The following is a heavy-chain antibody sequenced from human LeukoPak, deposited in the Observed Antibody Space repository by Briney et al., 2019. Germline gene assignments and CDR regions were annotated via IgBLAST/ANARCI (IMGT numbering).Heavy chain of an antibody. D-gene: IGHD3-9*01. CDR1: GFTFSSYS. V-gene: IGHV3-21*01. CDR2: ISSSSSYI. Sequence: GGSLRLSCAASGFTFSSYSMNWVHQAAGKGMEWVSSISSSSSYIYYADSVQGRLTISTDQAKNSLSLQLHSLRAAGPAVYYYARVTYYDIFTCYEIDDWGQGTPVTVSS. CDR3: ARVTYYDIFTCYEIDD. J-gene: IGHJ4*02.